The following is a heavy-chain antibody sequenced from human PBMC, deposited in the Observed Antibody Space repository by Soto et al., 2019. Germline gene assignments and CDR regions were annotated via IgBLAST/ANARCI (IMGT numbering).Heavy chain of an antibody. CDR2: ISDYNGNT. D-gene: IGHD3-10*01. Sequence: QVQLVQSGAEVKKPGASVKVSCKTSGYTFNNYGISWVRQAPGQVLEWMGWISDYNGNTNYPQKFQGRVTMTTDTSTKTVYMVLTSLRSDDTAVYYCARDGYYDSGSYGMDVWGRGTTVTVSS. CDR1: GYTFNNYG. CDR3: ARDGYYDSGSYGMDV. V-gene: IGHV1-18*01. J-gene: IGHJ6*02.